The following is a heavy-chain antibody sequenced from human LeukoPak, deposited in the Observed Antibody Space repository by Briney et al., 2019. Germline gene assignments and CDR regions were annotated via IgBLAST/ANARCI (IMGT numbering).Heavy chain of an antibody. CDR3: ARGYCSSTSCYNDY. CDR1: GFTFSNWA. J-gene: IGHJ4*02. D-gene: IGHD2-2*02. V-gene: IGHV3-30*04. Sequence: GRSLRLSCAASGFTFSNWAIHWVRQAPGKGLEWVAAISYDGSNKFYADSVKGRFTISGDNSKNSLDLQMSSLRAEDTAVYYCARGYCSSTSCYNDYWGQGTLVTVSS. CDR2: ISYDGSNK.